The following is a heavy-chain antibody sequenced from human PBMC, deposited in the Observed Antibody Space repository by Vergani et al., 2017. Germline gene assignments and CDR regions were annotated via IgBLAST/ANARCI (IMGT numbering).Heavy chain of an antibody. Sequence: EVQLVESGGGLVKPGGSLRLSCAASGFTFSSYSMNWVRQAPGKGLEWVSSISSSSSYIYYADSVKGRFTISRDNAKNSLYLQMNSLRAEDTAVYYCARSDTYYYDSSGYYYGFDYWGQGTLVTVSS. D-gene: IGHD3-22*01. CDR2: ISSSSSYI. V-gene: IGHV3-21*01. CDR1: GFTFSSYS. CDR3: ARSDTYYYDSSGYYYGFDY. J-gene: IGHJ4*02.